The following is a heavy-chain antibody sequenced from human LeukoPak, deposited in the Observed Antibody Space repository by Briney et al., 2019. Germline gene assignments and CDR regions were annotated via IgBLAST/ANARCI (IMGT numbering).Heavy chain of an antibody. J-gene: IGHJ4*02. CDR1: GGSISTSSYY. Sequence: PSETLSLTCTVFGGSISTSSYYWGWIRQPPGKGLEWIGSIYYSGSTYYNLSLKSRVTISVDTSKNQFSLKLSSVTAADTAVYYCASRPGVYTSGPNYSFDYWGQETLVTVSS. V-gene: IGHV4-39*01. D-gene: IGHD6-19*01. CDR3: ASRPGVYTSGPNYSFDY. CDR2: IYYSGST.